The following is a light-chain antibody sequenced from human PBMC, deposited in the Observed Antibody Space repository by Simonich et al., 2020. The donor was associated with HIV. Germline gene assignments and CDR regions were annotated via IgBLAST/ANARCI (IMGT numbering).Light chain of an antibody. CDR2: WAA. CDR3: QKYYDTPYS. CDR1: QSVLYTSNNKSY. Sequence: DIVMTQSPDSLAVSLGERATINCKSSQSVLYTSNNKSYLAWYQQKPGQPPKLLIYWAATRESGVPGRFSGRGSGTDFTPTISSLQAEDVAVYYCQKYYDTPYSFGQGTKVEIK. V-gene: IGKV4-1*01. J-gene: IGKJ2*01.